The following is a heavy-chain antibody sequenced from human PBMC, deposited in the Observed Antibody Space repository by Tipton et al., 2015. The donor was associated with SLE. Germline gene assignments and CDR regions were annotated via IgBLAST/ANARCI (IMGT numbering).Heavy chain of an antibody. CDR3: ARPGSPFWSGYPFDY. Sequence: LRLSCAVYGGSFSAYYWSWIRQPPGKGLEWIGEINHSGSTNSNPSLKSRVTISVDTSKNQFSLKLSSVTAADTALYYCARPGSPFWSGYPFDYWGQGTLVTVSS. CDR2: INHSGST. D-gene: IGHD3-3*01. CDR1: GGSFSAYY. V-gene: IGHV4-34*01. J-gene: IGHJ4*02.